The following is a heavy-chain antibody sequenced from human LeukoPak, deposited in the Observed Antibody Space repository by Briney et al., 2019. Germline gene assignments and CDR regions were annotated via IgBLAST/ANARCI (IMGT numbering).Heavy chain of an antibody. CDR2: IYYSGST. J-gene: IGHJ4*02. D-gene: IGHD2-21*02. CDR1: GGSISSGGYC. CDR3: ARAQENIVVVTTSHYFDY. V-gene: IGHV4-31*03. Sequence: SQTLSLTCTVSGGSISSGGYCWSWIRQHPGKGLEWIGYIYYSGSTYYNPSLKSRVTVSVDTSKNQFSLKLSSVTAADTAVYYCARAQENIVVVTTSHYFDYWGQGTLVTVSS.